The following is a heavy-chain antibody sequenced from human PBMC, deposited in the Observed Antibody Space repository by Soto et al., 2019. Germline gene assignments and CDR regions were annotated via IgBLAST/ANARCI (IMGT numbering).Heavy chain of an antibody. V-gene: IGHV3-30*18. CDR1: GFTFSSSG. CDR3: AKDRQADFWRLPSPMDV. CDR2: ISYDGSNK. Sequence: GGSLRLSCAPSGFTFSSSGIHWVRQAPGTGLEWVAVISYDGSNKFYIDSVKGRFTVSRDNSKNTLYLQMSSLRAEDTAVYYCAKDRQADFWRLPSPMDVWGQGTTVTVSS. J-gene: IGHJ6*02. D-gene: IGHD3-3*01.